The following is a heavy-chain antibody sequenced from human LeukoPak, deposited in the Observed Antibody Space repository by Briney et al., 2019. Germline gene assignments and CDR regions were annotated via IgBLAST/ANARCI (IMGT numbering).Heavy chain of an antibody. CDR3: VRALTGACNGGHCYSSSLDL. Sequence: GGSLRLSCAASGFSFRSYDFHWVRQPTGDGLEWVSYIGTAGDTYYLGSVKGRFTISRANADNSLYLQMNDLRAVDTAVYYCVRALTGACNGGHCYSSSLDLWGHGTMVTVSS. V-gene: IGHV3-13*04. D-gene: IGHD2-21*01. CDR1: GFSFRSYD. J-gene: IGHJ3*01. CDR2: IGTAGDT.